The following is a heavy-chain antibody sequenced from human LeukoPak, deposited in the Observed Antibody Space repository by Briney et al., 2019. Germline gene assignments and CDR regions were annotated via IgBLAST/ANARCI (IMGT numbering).Heavy chain of an antibody. J-gene: IGHJ4*02. CDR1: GYTFTGSY. V-gene: IGHV1-2*02. CDR2: INPNSGGT. CDR3: AGWGSRHKYYFDY. D-gene: IGHD6-13*01. Sequence: ASLKVSCKASGYTFTGSYMHWVRQAPGQGLEWMGWINPNSGGTNYAQKFQGRVTMTRDTSISTAYIEISRLRSDDTAVYYCAGWGSRHKYYFDYWGQGTLVTVSS.